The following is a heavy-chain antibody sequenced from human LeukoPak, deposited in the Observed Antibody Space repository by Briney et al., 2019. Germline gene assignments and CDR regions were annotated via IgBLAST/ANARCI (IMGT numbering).Heavy chain of an antibody. CDR3: ARDSAGTTGY. CDR1: GFTFSSYS. J-gene: IGHJ4*02. D-gene: IGHD1-7*01. Sequence: GGSLRLSCAASGFTFSSYSMNWVRQAPGKGLEWASSISSSSSYIYYADSVKGRFTISRDNAKNSLYLQMNSLRAEDTAVYYCARDSAGTTGYWGQGTLVTVSS. CDR2: ISSSSSYI. V-gene: IGHV3-21*01.